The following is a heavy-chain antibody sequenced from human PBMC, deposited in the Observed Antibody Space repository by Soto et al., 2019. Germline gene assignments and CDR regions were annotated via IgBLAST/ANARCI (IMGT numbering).Heavy chain of an antibody. Sequence: WTWIRQHPGKGLEWIRVIYNSGTTYYNPSLKSRVNISSDTSKNQFSLKMSSVTAADTAIYYCARDSSWRGYCDLWGQGTLVTVSS. J-gene: IGHJ4*02. CDR3: ARDSSWRGYCDL. CDR2: IYNSGTT. D-gene: IGHD3-3*01. V-gene: IGHV4-31*02.